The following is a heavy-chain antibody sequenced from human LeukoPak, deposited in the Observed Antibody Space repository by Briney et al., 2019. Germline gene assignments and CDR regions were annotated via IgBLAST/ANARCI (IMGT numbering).Heavy chain of an antibody. CDR2: ISDSGDST. CDR3: ARSKDGGLTIFDY. D-gene: IGHD2-15*01. Sequence: GGSLRLSCAASGFTFRSYAMSWVRQAPGKGLEWVSIISDSGDSTYYADSVKGRFTISRDNSKNTLYMQMNSLRAEDTAVYYCARSKDGGLTIFDYWGQGTLVTVSS. J-gene: IGHJ4*02. V-gene: IGHV3-23*01. CDR1: GFTFRSYA.